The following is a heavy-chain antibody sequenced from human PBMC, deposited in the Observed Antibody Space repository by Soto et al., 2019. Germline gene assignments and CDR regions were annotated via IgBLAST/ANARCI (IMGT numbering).Heavy chain of an antibody. CDR3: ARGRKTYYYGSGSYYKENYYYYGMDV. J-gene: IGHJ6*02. Sequence: PSETLSLTCAVYGGSFSGYYWSWIRQPPGKGLEWIEEINHSGSTNYNPSLKSRVTISVDTSKNQFSLKLSSVTAADTAVYYCARGRKTYYYGSGSYYKENYYYYGMDVWGQGTTVT. CDR2: INHSGST. CDR1: GGSFSGYY. D-gene: IGHD3-10*01. V-gene: IGHV4-34*01.